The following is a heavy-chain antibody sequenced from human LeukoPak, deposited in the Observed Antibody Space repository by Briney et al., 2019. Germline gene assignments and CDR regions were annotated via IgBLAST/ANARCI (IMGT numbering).Heavy chain of an antibody. CDR1: GFTFSSSW. V-gene: IGHV3-74*01. D-gene: IGHD5-18*01. Sequence: GGSLRLSCEASGFTFSSSWMHWVRQAPGKGLVWVSRISSDGSSSSYADSVKGRFTISRDNAKNALSLQMNSLRAEDTAVYYCTRSGGYGYDYWGQGTLVTVSS. J-gene: IGHJ4*02. CDR3: TRSGGYGYDY. CDR2: ISSDGSSS.